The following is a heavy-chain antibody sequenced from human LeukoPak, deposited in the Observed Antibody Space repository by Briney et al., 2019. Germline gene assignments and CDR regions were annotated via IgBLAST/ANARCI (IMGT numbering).Heavy chain of an antibody. CDR1: GFTFSSYA. D-gene: IGHD2-2*01. V-gene: IGHV3-48*02. Sequence: PGGSLRLSCAGSGFTFSSYAMNWVRQAPGKGLEWVAFINGISGIWYADSVKGRFTISRDNGRNSLYLEMSSLRDEDTAVYYCAREGNYAFDFWGQGALVTVSS. CDR3: AREGNYAFDF. CDR2: INGISGI. J-gene: IGHJ4*02.